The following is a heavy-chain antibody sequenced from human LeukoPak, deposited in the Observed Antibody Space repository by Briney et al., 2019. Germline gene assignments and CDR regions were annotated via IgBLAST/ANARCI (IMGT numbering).Heavy chain of an antibody. V-gene: IGHV1-69*04. D-gene: IGHD3-10*01. CDR2: IIPFLDVA. CDR3: AECRPYAGIDP. CDR1: GGTLSNYA. Sequence: GASVKVSCKASGGTLSNYAISWVRQAPGQGLEWMGRIIPFLDVADYAQKFQGRVTISADKSTSTAYMEVSSLRSEDTAVYNCAECRPYAGIDPWGQGTLVTVSS. J-gene: IGHJ5*02.